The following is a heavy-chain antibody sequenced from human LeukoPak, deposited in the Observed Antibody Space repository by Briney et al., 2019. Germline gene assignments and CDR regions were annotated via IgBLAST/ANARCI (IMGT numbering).Heavy chain of an antibody. CDR1: GFTFSSYW. CDR2: IISDGSST. Sequence: GGSLRLSCAASGFTFSSYWMRWVRQAPGKGLVWVSRIISDGSSTSYADSVKGRFTISRDNAKKTLHLQMNSLRAEDTAVYYCARGVNGDSRFDPWGQGTLVTVSS. V-gene: IGHV3-74*01. CDR3: ARGVNGDSRFDP. D-gene: IGHD4-17*01. J-gene: IGHJ5*02.